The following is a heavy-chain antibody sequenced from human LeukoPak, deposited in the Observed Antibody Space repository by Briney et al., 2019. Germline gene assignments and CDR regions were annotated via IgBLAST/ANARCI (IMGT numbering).Heavy chain of an antibody. CDR3: ARGGGYSGSHSYYGMDV. V-gene: IGHV4-61*02. Sequence: SETLSLTCTVSGGSISSGSYYWSWIRQPAGKGLEWIGRIFTSGSTNYNPSLKSRVTISVDTSKNQFSLKLSSVTAADTAVYYCARGGGYSGSHSYYGMDVWGQGTTATVSS. J-gene: IGHJ6*02. CDR2: IFTSGST. CDR1: GGSISSGSYY. D-gene: IGHD1-26*01.